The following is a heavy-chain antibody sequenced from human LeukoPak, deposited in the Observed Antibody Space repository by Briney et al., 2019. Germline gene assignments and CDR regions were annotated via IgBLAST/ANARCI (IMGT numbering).Heavy chain of an antibody. J-gene: IGHJ4*02. D-gene: IGHD7-27*01. V-gene: IGHV6-1*01. Sequence: SQTLSLTCAISGDSVSSDSVAWYWIRQSPSRGLEWLGRTYFRAEWSFDYAVSVKSRITINPDTVKSQFSLQLNSVTPEDTAVYYCAREGALGIAGGLDYWGQGTLVAVSS. CDR3: AREGALGIAGGLDY. CDR2: TYFRAEWSF. CDR1: GDSVSSDSVA.